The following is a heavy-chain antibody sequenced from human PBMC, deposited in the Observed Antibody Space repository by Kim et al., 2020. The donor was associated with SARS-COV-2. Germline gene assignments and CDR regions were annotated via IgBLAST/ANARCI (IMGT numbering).Heavy chain of an antibody. V-gene: IGHV3-11*01. Sequence: TKYYPDSVKGRFTISRDTHKNSLYLQMNSLRAEDTAVYYCARDRRPGCDYWGQGTLVTVSS. J-gene: IGHJ4*02. CDR2: TK. CDR3: ARDRRPGCDY.